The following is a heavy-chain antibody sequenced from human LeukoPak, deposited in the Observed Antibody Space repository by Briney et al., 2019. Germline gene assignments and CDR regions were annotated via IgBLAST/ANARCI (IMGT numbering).Heavy chain of an antibody. CDR1: GGTFISYA. V-gene: IGHV1-69*05. CDR2: IIPIFGTA. J-gene: IGHJ4*02. CDR3: ARDSRGCYYFIY. D-gene: IGHD6-19*01. Sequence: SVKVSCKASGGTFISYAISWVRQAPGQGLEWMGGIIPIFGTANYAQKFQGRVTITTDESTSTAYMELSSLRSEDTAVYYCARDSRGCYYFIYWGQGTLVTVSS.